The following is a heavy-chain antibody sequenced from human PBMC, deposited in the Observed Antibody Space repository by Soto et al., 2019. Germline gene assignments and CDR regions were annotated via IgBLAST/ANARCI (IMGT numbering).Heavy chain of an antibody. CDR1: GYTFTNYA. CDR3: ARATLRYYSIDV. V-gene: IGHV1-3*01. CDR2: INVGSGNA. J-gene: IGHJ6*02. D-gene: IGHD3-16*01. Sequence: QVQLVQSGAEVKKPGTSVMLSCKASGYTFTNYAMHWVRQVPGQSPEWMGWINVGSGNAKSSQRFQGRVTFTRDTSASTVCLELSSLRSEDTAVYYCARATLRYYSIDVWGQGTTVTVSS.